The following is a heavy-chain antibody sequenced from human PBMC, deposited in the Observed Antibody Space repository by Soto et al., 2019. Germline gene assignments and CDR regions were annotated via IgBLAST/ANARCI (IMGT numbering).Heavy chain of an antibody. CDR3: ARAGCGGDCSLDY. CDR2: INPSGGST. D-gene: IGHD2-21*02. CDR1: GYTFTSFY. J-gene: IGHJ4*02. Sequence: QVQLVQSGAEVKKPGASVKVSCKASGYTFTSFYMHWVRQAPGQGPEWMGIINPSGGSTTYAQKFRGRVTMTRDTSTTTVYMELSSLRSEDTAVYYCARAGCGGDCSLDYWGQGTLVTVSS. V-gene: IGHV1-46*01.